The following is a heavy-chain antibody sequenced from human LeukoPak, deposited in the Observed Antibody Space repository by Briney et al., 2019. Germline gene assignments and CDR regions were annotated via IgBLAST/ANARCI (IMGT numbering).Heavy chain of an antibody. V-gene: IGHV4-59*01. D-gene: IGHD4-23*01. CDR1: GGSINSYY. CDR3: ARGVTPNDAFDI. Sequence: SETLSLTCTVSGGSINSYYWSWIRQPPGKGLEWIGYIFYSGSTNYNPSLKSRVTISIDPSKNQYSLHLSSVTAADTAVCYCARGVTPNDAFDIWGQGTMVTVSS. CDR2: IFYSGST. J-gene: IGHJ3*02.